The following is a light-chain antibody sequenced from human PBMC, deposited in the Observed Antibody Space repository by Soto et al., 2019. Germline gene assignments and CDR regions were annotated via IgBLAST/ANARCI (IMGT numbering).Light chain of an antibody. Sequence: DIQMTQSPASLSASVGDRVTITCRASQRISNNLNWYQQKPGKAPKLLIYGSTNLQSGVPSRFSGSVSGTEFTLTISGLQPEDIATYYWQQSFSIPYTFGQGTKQGIK. CDR1: QRISNN. CDR2: GST. CDR3: QQSFSIPYT. J-gene: IGKJ2*01. V-gene: IGKV1-39*01.